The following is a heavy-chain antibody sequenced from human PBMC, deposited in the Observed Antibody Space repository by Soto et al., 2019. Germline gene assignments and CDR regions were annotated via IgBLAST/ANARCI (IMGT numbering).Heavy chain of an antibody. J-gene: IGHJ4*02. CDR1: GFTVSSNY. CDR2: IYSGGST. V-gene: IGHV3-53*04. Sequence: PGGSLRLSCAASGFTVSSNYMSWVRQAPGKGLEWVSVIYSGGSTYYADSVKGRFTISRHNSKNTLYLQMNSLRAEDTAVYYCARVSRSESSGWYLGYWGQGTLVTVSS. CDR3: ARVSRSESSGWYLGY. D-gene: IGHD6-19*01.